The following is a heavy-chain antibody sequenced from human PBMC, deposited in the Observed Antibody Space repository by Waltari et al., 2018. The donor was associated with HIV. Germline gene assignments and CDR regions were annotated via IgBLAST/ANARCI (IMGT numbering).Heavy chain of an antibody. CDR1: GYTFTSYD. D-gene: IGHD2-15*01. Sequence: QVQLVQSGAEVKKPGASVKVSCKASGYTFTSYDINWVGKAPGQGLEWMGWMNPNSGNTGYAQKFQGRVTMTRNTSISTAYMELSSLRSEDTAVYYCARGPSCSGGSCYVDYWGQGTLVTVSS. J-gene: IGHJ4*02. CDR3: ARGPSCSGGSCYVDY. V-gene: IGHV1-8*01. CDR2: MNPNSGNT.